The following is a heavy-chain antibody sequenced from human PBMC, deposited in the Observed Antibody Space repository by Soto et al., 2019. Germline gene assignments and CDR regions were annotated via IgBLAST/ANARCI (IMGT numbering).Heavy chain of an antibody. CDR2: IYWNDDK. J-gene: IGHJ3*02. CDR3: AQSRSYYDSPPRAFDI. CDR1: GFSLSTSGVG. D-gene: IGHD3-22*01. V-gene: IGHV2-5*01. Sequence: SGPTLVNPTQTLTLTCTFSGFSLSTSGVGVGWIRQPPGKALEWLALIYWNDDKRYSPSLKSRLTITKDTSKNQVVLTMTNMDPVDKATYYCAQSRSYYDSPPRAFDIWGEGTMVTVSS.